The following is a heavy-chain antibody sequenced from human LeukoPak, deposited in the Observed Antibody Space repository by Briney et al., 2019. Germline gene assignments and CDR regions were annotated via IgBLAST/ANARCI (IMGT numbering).Heavy chain of an antibody. CDR2: INPNSGGT. V-gene: IGHV1-2*02. Sequence: ASVTVSCKASGYTFTDYYIHWVRQAPGQGLEWMGWINPNSGGTNYAQRFQGRVTMTGDTSISTAYMEVSRLRSDDTAVYYCARDFAAVGDYNYYYYYGMDVWGQGTTVTVSS. CDR3: ARDFAAVGDYNYYYYYGMDV. D-gene: IGHD4/OR15-4a*01. CDR1: GYTFTDYY. J-gene: IGHJ6*02.